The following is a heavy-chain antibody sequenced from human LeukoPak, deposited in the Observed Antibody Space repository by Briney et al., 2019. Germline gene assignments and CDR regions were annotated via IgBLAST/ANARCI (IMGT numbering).Heavy chain of an antibody. CDR3: ARGGPTVGTDY. V-gene: IGHV3-7*01. CDR2: IKEDGSEK. J-gene: IGHJ4*02. D-gene: IGHD1-26*01. Sequence: GGSLRLSCAGSGFTFRNYWMNWVRQAPGKGLEWVANIKEDGSEKYYVDSVKGRFTVSRDNAKNSLYLQINSLSADDTAVSYCARGGPTVGTDYWGQGTLVTVSS. CDR1: GFTFRNYW.